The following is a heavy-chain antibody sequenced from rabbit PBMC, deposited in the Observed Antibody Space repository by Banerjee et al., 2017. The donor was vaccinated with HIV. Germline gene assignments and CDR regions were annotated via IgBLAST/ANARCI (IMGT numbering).Heavy chain of an antibody. J-gene: IGHJ3*01. D-gene: IGHD4-1*01. CDR1: GFTLSSSDY. V-gene: IGHV1S45*01. CDR3: ARGDYSSDWGADL. CDR2: IVAGSSGST. Sequence: QEQLVESGGGLVQPEGSLTLTCKASGFTLSSSDYMCWVRQAPGKGLEWIGCIVAGSSGSTWYANWAKGRFTISKTSSTTVTLQMTSLTAADTATYFCARGDYSSDWGADLWGQGTLVTVS.